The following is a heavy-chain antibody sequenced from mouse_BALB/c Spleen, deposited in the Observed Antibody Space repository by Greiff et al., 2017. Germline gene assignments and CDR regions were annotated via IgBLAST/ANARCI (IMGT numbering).Heavy chain of an antibody. CDR1: GFTFSSYT. J-gene: IGHJ4*01. D-gene: IGHD1-2*01. CDR2: ISNGGGST. Sequence: EVQLQQSGGGLVQPGGSLKLSCAASGFTFSSYTMSWVRQTPEKRLEWVAYISNGGGSTYYPDTVKGRFTISRDNAKNTLYLQMSSLKSEDTAMYYCARHGSLLRLLYAMDYWGQGTSVTVSS. CDR3: ARHGSLLRLLYAMDY. V-gene: IGHV5-12-2*01.